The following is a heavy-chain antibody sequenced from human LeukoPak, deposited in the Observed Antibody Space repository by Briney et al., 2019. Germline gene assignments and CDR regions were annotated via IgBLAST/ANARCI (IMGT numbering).Heavy chain of an antibody. V-gene: IGHV3-21*03. CDR3: ARDSIAMAGTSSADMDV. D-gene: IGHD6-19*01. CDR1: VYSFSSYS. J-gene: IGHJ6*03. Sequence: PGGSLRLSCAASVYSFSSYSMNWVRQAPGKGLEWVSSISSSSSYIYYADSVKGRFTISRDNAKNSLYLQMNSLRAEDTAVYYCARDSIAMAGTSSADMDVWGKGTTVTVSS. CDR2: ISSSSSYI.